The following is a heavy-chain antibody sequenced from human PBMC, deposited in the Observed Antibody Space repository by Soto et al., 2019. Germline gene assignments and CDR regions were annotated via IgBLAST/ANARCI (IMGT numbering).Heavy chain of an antibody. V-gene: IGHV4-34*01. D-gene: IGHD3-10*01. Sequence: PSETLSLTCAVYGGSFSYYYWSWIRQSPGKGLEWIGEISPSGTTKYNPSLKSRVIISMHTSTNQFSLYLSSVTAAETAVYYCTRGRLYYDSGTYANWGHGTLVTVSS. CDR3: TRGRLYYDSGTYAN. CDR2: ISPSGTT. CDR1: GGSFSYYY. J-gene: IGHJ4*01.